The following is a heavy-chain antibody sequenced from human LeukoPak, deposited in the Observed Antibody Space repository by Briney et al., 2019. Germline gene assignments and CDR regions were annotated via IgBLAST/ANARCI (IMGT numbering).Heavy chain of an antibody. Sequence: GGSLRLSCAASGFTFSSHWMSWVRQAPGKGLEWVSGINWNGGSTGYADSVRGRFTISRDNAKNSLYLQMNSLRAEDTALYYCARDRDYGSGHFDYWGQGTLVTVSS. CDR2: INWNGGST. CDR1: GFTFSSHW. D-gene: IGHD3-10*01. J-gene: IGHJ4*02. CDR3: ARDRDYGSGHFDY. V-gene: IGHV3-20*04.